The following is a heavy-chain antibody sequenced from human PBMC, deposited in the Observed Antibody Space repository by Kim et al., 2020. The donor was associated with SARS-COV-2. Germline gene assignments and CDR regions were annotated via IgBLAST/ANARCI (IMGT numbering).Heavy chain of an antibody. D-gene: IGHD3-10*01. Sequence: SETLSLTCAVYGGSFSGYYWSWIRQPPGKGLEWIGKINHSGSTNYNPSLKSRVTISVDTSKNQFSLKLSSVTAADTAVYYCARGRLAWYYYGSGSFDYWGQGTLVTVSS. J-gene: IGHJ4*02. V-gene: IGHV4-34*01. CDR3: ARGRLAWYYYGSGSFDY. CDR1: GGSFSGYY. CDR2: INHSGST.